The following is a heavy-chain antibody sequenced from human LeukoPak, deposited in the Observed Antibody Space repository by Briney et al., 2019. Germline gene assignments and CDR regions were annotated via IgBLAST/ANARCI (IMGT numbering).Heavy chain of an antibody. J-gene: IGHJ4*02. CDR1: GGSISSSNW. D-gene: IGHD6-13*01. Sequence: SGTLSLTCAVSGGSISSSNWWSWVRQPPGKGLEWIGEIYHSGSTNYNPSLKSRVAISVDTSKNQFSLKLTSVTAADTAVYYCSRGDSSSWSNKPDYWGQGTLVTVSS. CDR3: SRGDSSSWSNKPDY. CDR2: IYHSGST. V-gene: IGHV4-4*02.